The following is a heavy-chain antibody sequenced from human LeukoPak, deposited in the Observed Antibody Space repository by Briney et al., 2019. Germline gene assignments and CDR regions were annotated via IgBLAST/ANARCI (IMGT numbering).Heavy chain of an antibody. CDR1: GGSISSYY. CDR3: ARENSGSYREFDY. CDR2: IYTSGST. V-gene: IGHV4-4*07. Sequence: PSETLSLTCSVSGGSISSYYWSWIRQPAGKGLEWIGRIYTSGSTNYNASLKSRVSMSVDTSKNQFSLKLSSVTAADTAVFYCARENSGSYREFDYWGQGTLVTVSS. D-gene: IGHD1-26*01. J-gene: IGHJ4*02.